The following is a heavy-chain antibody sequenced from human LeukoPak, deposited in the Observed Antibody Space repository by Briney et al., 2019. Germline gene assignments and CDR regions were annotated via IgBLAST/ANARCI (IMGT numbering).Heavy chain of an antibody. J-gene: IGHJ4*02. D-gene: IGHD2-15*01. V-gene: IGHV3-7*04. Sequence: GGSLRLSCAASGFALSRNWMTWVRQAPGKGLEWVANINQDGSQKYYVDSVKGRFPISRDNAQNSLSLQMNTLVAEDTAVYYCARGYCSAGDCFYFDVWGQGTVVTVSS. CDR3: ARGYCSAGDCFYFDV. CDR1: GFALSRNW. CDR2: INQDGSQK.